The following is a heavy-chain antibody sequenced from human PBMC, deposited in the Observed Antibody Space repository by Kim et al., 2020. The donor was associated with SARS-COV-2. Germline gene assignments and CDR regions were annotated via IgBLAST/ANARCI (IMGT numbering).Heavy chain of an antibody. CDR2: FDPEDGET. J-gene: IGHJ5*02. D-gene: IGHD5-18*01. CDR3: ATGPPIQFGWFDP. V-gene: IGHV1-24*01. CDR1: GYTLTELS. Sequence: ASVKVSCKVSGYTLTELSMHWVRQAPGKGLEWMGGFDPEDGETIYAQKFQGRVTITGDTSTDTVHMELSSLRSEETAVYYCATGPPIQFGWFDPWGQGTLVTVSS.